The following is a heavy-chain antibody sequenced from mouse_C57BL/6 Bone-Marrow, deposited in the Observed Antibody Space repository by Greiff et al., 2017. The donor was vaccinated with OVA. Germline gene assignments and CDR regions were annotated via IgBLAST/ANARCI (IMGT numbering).Heavy chain of an antibody. CDR2: INPNNGGT. Sequence: VQLQQSGPELVKPGASVKISCTASGYTFTDYYMNWVKQSHGKSLEWIGDINPNNGGTSYNQKFKGKATLTVDKSSSTAYMELRSLTSEDSAVYYCARGWDDYFDYGGQGTTLTVSS. V-gene: IGHV1-26*01. D-gene: IGHD4-1*01. CDR3: ARGWDDYFDY. J-gene: IGHJ2*01. CDR1: GYTFTDYY.